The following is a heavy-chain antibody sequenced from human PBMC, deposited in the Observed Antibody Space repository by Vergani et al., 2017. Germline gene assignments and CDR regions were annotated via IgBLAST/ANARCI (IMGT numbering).Heavy chain of an antibody. CDR1: GFTFSSYA. V-gene: IGHV3-23*04. D-gene: IGHD3-16*02. Sequence: VQLVESGGGLVKPGGSLRLSCAASGFTFSSYAMSWVRQAPGKGLDWVSAISGSGLSTFYADSVKGRFTISRDNSKNTLYLQMNSLRAEDTAVYYCAKEVMIMFGGVIPSDFWGQGTLVTVSS. CDR3: AKEVMIMFGGVIPSDF. J-gene: IGHJ4*02. CDR2: ISGSGLST.